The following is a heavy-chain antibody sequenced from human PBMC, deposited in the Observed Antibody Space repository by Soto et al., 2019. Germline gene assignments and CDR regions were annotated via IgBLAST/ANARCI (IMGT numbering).Heavy chain of an antibody. V-gene: IGHV3-23*01. CDR2: ISSSGGIR. D-gene: IGHD6-19*01. CDR1: GFTFSNYV. Sequence: EVQLLESGGNLVQPGGSLRLSCAASGFTFSNYVMSWVRQAPGKGLEWVSGISSSGGIRYYADSVQGRFTISRDNSKNTLYLQMNSLRSEDTAIYYCAKGWLVRGGQFDYWGQGTLVTVSS. J-gene: IGHJ4*02. CDR3: AKGWLVRGGQFDY.